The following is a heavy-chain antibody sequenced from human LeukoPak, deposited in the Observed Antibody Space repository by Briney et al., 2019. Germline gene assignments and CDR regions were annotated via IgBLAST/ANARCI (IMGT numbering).Heavy chain of an antibody. Sequence: GGSLRLSCAASGFTFSSFGMHWVRQAPGKGLEWVAVIWYDGSDKYYADSVKGRFTISRDNSKNTLYLQMNSLRAEDTAVYYCARSLVGARLGIHIWGQGTLVTVSS. CDR2: IWYDGSDK. CDR1: GFTFSSFG. J-gene: IGHJ4*02. CDR3: ARSLVGARLGIHI. V-gene: IGHV3-33*01. D-gene: IGHD1-14*01.